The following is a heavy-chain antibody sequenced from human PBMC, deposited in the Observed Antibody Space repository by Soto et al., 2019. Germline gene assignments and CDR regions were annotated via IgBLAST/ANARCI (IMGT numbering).Heavy chain of an antibody. J-gene: IGHJ4*02. CDR3: ARESSVGWWYFNY. Sequence: GGSLRLSCAASAFTFSSYTMIWVRQAPGKVLELVSSISGSGSSIYYADSLKGRFAISRDNAKKSLYLQMNSLRADDTAVYYCARESSVGWWYFNYWGEGARVNVST. CDR2: ISGSGSSI. V-gene: IGHV3-21*01. CDR1: AFTFSSYT. D-gene: IGHD6-19*01.